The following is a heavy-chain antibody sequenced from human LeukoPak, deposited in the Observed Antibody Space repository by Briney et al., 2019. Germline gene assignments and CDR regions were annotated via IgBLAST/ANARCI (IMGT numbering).Heavy chain of an antibody. Sequence: GGSLRLSCAASGFTFSSYAMHWVRQAPGKGLEWVAVISYDGSNKYYADSVKGRFTISRDNSKNTLYQQMNSLRAEDTAVYYCARETSYSTSWPYWYFDLWGRGTLVTVSS. J-gene: IGHJ2*01. CDR3: ARETSYSTSWPYWYFDL. V-gene: IGHV3-30-3*01. CDR1: GFTFSSYA. CDR2: ISYDGSNK. D-gene: IGHD6-13*01.